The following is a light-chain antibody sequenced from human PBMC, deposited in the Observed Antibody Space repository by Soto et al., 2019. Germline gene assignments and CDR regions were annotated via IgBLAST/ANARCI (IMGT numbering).Light chain of an antibody. CDR2: DAS. CDR3: QQYNSFWT. J-gene: IGKJ1*01. V-gene: IGKV1-5*02. CDR1: PGISSW. Sequence: GARVTIICRASPGISSWSPRYKQNLGNAPKLLIYDASSLDSGAPSMISSSASGTEFPLTISSLQPDDFASYYCQQYNSFWTFGQGTKVEIK.